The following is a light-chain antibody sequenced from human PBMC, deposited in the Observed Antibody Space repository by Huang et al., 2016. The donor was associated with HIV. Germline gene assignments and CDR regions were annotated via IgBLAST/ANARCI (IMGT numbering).Light chain of an antibody. CDR3: QQVDSYPRT. CDR1: RDIKTY. J-gene: IGKJ1*01. V-gene: IGKV1-9*01. Sequence: IQLTQSPSSLSASVGDRVTITCRASRDIKTYLAWFHQRPGRAPKVLIFAASFWEIGIPSRFSGSGSGTEFTLTINGLQPEDFGTYYCQQVDSYPRTFGQGTNVDVK. CDR2: AAS.